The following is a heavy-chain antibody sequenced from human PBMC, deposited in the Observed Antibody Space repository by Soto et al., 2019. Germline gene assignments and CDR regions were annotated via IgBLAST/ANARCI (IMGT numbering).Heavy chain of an antibody. CDR1: GGSISSYY. CDR3: ASRAYDFWSGYYTGSFDS. Sequence: SETLSLTCTVSGGSISSYYWSWIRQPPGKGLEWIGYIYYSGSTNYNPSLKSRVTISVDTSKNQFSLKLSSVTAADTAVYYCASRAYDFWSGYYTGSFDSWGQGTLVTVSS. CDR2: IYYSGST. J-gene: IGHJ4*02. V-gene: IGHV4-59*01. D-gene: IGHD3-3*01.